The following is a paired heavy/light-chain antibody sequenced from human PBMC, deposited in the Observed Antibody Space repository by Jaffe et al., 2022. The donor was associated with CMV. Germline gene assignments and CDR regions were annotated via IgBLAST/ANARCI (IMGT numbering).Heavy chain of an antibody. J-gene: IGHJ4*02. V-gene: IGHV3-23*01. CDR2: ISDNGDNT. CDR3: ARGQYKSGWFGEDY. D-gene: IGHD6-19*01. Sequence: EVQLLESGGGSVQPGGSLRLSCSASGFIFGDYYMSWVRQAPGKGLEWVSGISDNGDNTYYADSVKGRFTISRDNSKNTVYVQMNSVRAEDAAVYYCARGQYKSGWFGEDYWGRGTLVTVSS. CDR1: GFIFGDYY.
Light chain of an antibody. Sequence: EIVMTQSPATLSVSPGERATLSCKSSQSIESSLAWYQQKAGQSPRLLIYAKSTRATGIPARFSGSGSGTDFTLTITSLQSEDFAVYYCQQYNYWPRTFGQGTKVEIK. J-gene: IGKJ1*01. CDR3: QQYNYWPRT. V-gene: IGKV3-15*01. CDR1: QSIESS. CDR2: AKS.